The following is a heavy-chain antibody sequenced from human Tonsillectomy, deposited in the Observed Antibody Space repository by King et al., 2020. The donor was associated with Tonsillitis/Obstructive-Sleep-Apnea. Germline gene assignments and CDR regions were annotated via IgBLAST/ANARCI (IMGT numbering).Heavy chain of an antibody. CDR2: IDWDADE. D-gene: IGHD4-23*01. V-gene: IGHV2-70*11. J-gene: IGHJ4*02. CDR1: GFSLSTSGMC. Sequence: VTLKESGPALVKPTQTLTLTCTFSGFSLSTSGMCVSWIRQPPGKALEWLARIDWDADEYYSTSLKTRLTISKDTSKNQVVLTMTNMDPVDTATYYCARISTVVTDPHLDYWGQGTLVTVSP. CDR3: ARISTVVTDPHLDY.